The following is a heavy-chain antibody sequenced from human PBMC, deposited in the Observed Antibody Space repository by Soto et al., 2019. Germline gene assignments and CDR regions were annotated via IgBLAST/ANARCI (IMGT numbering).Heavy chain of an antibody. CDR2: IYHSGNT. V-gene: IGHV4-30-2*01. CDR1: GDSIGSAGFS. CDR3: ARGPVVALHSNSDS. Sequence: SGTLSVNCASSGDSIGSAGFSWTSIRKPPGPGLEWIGYIYHSGNTYYNPSLKSRVTISVDRSKKQYSLQLSSVTAADTAVYYCARGPVVALHSNSDS. J-gene: IGHJ5*01. D-gene: IGHD2-15*01.